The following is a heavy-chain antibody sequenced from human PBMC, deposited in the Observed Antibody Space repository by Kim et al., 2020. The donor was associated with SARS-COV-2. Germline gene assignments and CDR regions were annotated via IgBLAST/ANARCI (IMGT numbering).Heavy chain of an antibody. Sequence: GGSLRLSCAASGFTFDDYAMHWVRQAPGKGLEWVSGISWNSGSIGYADSVKGRFTISRDNAKNSLYLQMNSLRAEDTDLYYCAKWSDKWNYLLHGFDPWGQGTLVTVSS. CDR1: GFTFDDYA. CDR2: ISWNSGSI. V-gene: IGHV3-9*01. CDR3: AKWSDKWNYLLHGFDP. J-gene: IGHJ5*02. D-gene: IGHD1-7*01.